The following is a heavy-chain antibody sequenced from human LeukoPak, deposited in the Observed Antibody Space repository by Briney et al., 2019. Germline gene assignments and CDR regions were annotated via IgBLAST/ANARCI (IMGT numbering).Heavy chain of an antibody. CDR3: AKDGVPSRWFGRNYFDY. J-gene: IGHJ4*02. CDR1: EFTFSRFG. Sequence: PGGSLRLSCAASEFTFSRFGMHWVRQAPGKGLEWVAFIRYDGSNKYYADSVKGRFTISRDNSKNTLYLQMNSLRAEDTAVYYCAKDGVPSRWFGRNYFDYWGQGTLVTVSS. CDR2: IRYDGSNK. D-gene: IGHD3-10*01. V-gene: IGHV3-30*02.